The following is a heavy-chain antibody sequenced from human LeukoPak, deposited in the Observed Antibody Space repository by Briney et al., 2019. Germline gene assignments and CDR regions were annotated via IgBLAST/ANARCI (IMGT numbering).Heavy chain of an antibody. CDR1: GGSFSGYY. CDR3: ARGPHFYGSGSYEYSYYYYYYGMDV. CDR2: INHKGAT. Sequence: SETLSLTCAVYGGSFSGYYWTWVPQPPGKGLEWIGEINHKGATNYNPSLKSRVTISLDTSKNQFSLKLSSVTAADTAVYYCARGPHFYGSGSYEYSYYYYYYGMDVWGKGTAVTVSS. D-gene: IGHD3-10*01. V-gene: IGHV4-34*01. J-gene: IGHJ6*04.